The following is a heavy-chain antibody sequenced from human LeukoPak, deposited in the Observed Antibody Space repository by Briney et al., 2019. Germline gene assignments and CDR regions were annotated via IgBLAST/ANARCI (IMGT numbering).Heavy chain of an antibody. CDR2: IFQSGIT. D-gene: IGHD1-14*01. J-gene: IGHJ5*02. V-gene: IGHV4-59*01. Sequence: PSETLSLTCTVSGDSISRYYWHWIRQPPGKGLEWIGFIFQSGITNYNPSLKGRVTISADTSQNQFSLKVNSVAAADTAVYYCARDLYPITFFDAWGQGSLVTVSS. CDR1: GDSISRYY. CDR3: ARDLYPITFFDA.